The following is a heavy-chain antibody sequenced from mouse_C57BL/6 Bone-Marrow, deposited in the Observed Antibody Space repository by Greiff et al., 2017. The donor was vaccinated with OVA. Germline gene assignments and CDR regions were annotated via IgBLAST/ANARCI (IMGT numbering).Heavy chain of an antibody. CDR1: GFNIKDDY. D-gene: IGHD1-1*01. CDR3: TTANYYGSSYLAWFAY. Sequence: DVKLVESGAELVRPGASVKLSCTASGFNIKDDYMHWVKQRPEQGLEWIGWIDPENGDTEYASKFQGKATISADTSSNTAYLQLSSLTSEDTAVYYCTTANYYGSSYLAWFAYWGQGTLVTVSA. CDR2: IDPENGDT. J-gene: IGHJ3*01. V-gene: IGHV14-4*01.